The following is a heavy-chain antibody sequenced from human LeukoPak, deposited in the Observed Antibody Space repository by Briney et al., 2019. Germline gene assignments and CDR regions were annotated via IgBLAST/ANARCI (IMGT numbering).Heavy chain of an antibody. CDR1: GGSISSYY. Sequence: SETLSLTCTVSGGSISSYYWSWIRQPPGKGLEWIGYIYYSGSTNYHPSLKSRVTISVDTSKNQFSLKVSSVTAADTAVYYCARRVCSSTSCYGWEYFDYWGQGTLVTVSS. CDR3: ARRVCSSTSCYGWEYFDY. CDR2: IYYSGST. J-gene: IGHJ4*02. D-gene: IGHD2-2*01. V-gene: IGHV4-59*01.